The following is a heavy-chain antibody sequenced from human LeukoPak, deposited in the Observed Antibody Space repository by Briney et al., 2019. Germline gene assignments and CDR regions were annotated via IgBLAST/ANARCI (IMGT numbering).Heavy chain of an antibody. J-gene: IGHJ4*02. D-gene: IGHD2-2*01. CDR2: ISYDGSDK. CDR3: AKGSTSWTIDY. Sequence: GGSLRLSCAASGFTFSSYWMSWVRQAPGKGLEWVAVISYDGSDKYYADSVKGRFTISRDTSKNTLYLQMNSLRAEDTAVYYCAKGSTSWTIDYWGQGTLVTVSS. CDR1: GFTFSSYW. V-gene: IGHV3-30*18.